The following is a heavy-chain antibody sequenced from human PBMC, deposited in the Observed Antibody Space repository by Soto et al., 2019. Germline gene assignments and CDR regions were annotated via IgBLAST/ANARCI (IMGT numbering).Heavy chain of an antibody. V-gene: IGHV2-5*02. Sequence: QITLKESGPTLVKPTQTLTLTCTFSGFSLNTSGVGVGWIRQPPGKAQELLAPIYWDDDKRYSPSLKSRVTITKDTTKNQVVLTMTSMDPVDTGAFYCAHWPYAAYPIPYWGRGTLVTLSS. CDR3: AHWPYAAYPIPY. CDR2: IYWDDDK. D-gene: IGHD4-17*01. J-gene: IGHJ4*02. CDR1: GFSLNTSGVG.